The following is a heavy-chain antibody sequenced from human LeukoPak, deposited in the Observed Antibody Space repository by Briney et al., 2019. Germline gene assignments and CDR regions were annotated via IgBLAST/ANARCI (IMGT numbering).Heavy chain of an antibody. CDR1: GFTVSTNY. J-gene: IGHJ3*02. Sequence: GGSLRLSCAASGFTVSTNYMSWVRQAPGKGLEWVSVIYSDGRTYYADSVKGRFTISRDNSKNTLYLQMNSLRAEDTAVYYCAKDSGRFDVFDIWGQGTMVTVSS. V-gene: IGHV3-53*01. CDR3: AKDSGRFDVFDI. CDR2: IYSDGRT. D-gene: IGHD3-10*01.